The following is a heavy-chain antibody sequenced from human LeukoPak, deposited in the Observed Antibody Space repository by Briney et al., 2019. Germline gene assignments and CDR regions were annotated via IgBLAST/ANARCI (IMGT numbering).Heavy chain of an antibody. CDR1: GGTFSSYA. V-gene: IGHV1-69*13. Sequence: ASVKVSFKASGGTFSSYAISWVRQAPGQGLEWMGGIIPIFGTANYAQKFQGRVTITADESTSTAYMELSSLRSEDTAVYYCARFRAYYDSSGPFDYWGQGTLVTVSS. D-gene: IGHD3-22*01. J-gene: IGHJ4*02. CDR3: ARFRAYYDSSGPFDY. CDR2: IIPIFGTA.